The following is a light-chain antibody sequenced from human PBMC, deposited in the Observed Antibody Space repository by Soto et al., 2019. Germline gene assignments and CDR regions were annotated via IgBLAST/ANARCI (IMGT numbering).Light chain of an antibody. CDR2: DAS. Sequence: DIQMTQSPSSLSASVGDRVTITCQASQDIRNFLNWYQQKPGKAPKLLIYDASNLETGVPSRFSGSGSGTDFTFTISSLQPEDVATYYCQQYHSRLTFVVGTKVDIE. CDR1: QDIRNF. CDR3: QQYHSRLT. V-gene: IGKV1-33*01. J-gene: IGKJ4*01.